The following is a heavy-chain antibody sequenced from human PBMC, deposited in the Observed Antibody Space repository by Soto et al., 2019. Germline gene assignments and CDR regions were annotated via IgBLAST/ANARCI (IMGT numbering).Heavy chain of an antibody. V-gene: IGHV3-30*18. CDR1: GFTFSSYG. CDR3: AKDKGSYGYEIDAFDI. J-gene: IGHJ3*02. D-gene: IGHD5-18*01. CDR2: ISYDGSNK. Sequence: GGSLRLSCAASGFTFSSYGMHWVRQAPGKGLEWVAVISYDGSNKYYADSVKGRFTISRDNSKNTLYLQMNSLRAEDTAVYYCAKDKGSYGYEIDAFDIWGQGTMVTVSS.